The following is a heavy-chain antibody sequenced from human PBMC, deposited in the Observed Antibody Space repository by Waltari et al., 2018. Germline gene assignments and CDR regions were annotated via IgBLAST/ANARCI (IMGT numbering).Heavy chain of an antibody. CDR3: AREPGTYYYDSSGYYAFDI. CDR1: GGTFSSYA. J-gene: IGHJ3*02. D-gene: IGHD3-22*01. Sequence: QVQLVQSGAEVKKPGSSVKVSCKASGGTFSSYAISWVRQAPGQRLEWMGGIIPIFGTANYAQKFQGRVTITADESTSTAYMELSSLRSEDTAVYYCAREPGTYYYDSSGYYAFDIWGQGTMVTVSS. CDR2: IIPIFGTA. V-gene: IGHV1-69*13.